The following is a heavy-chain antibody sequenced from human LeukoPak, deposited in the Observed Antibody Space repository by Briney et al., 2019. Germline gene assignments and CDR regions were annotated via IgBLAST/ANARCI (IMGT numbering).Heavy chain of an antibody. J-gene: IGHJ3*02. CDR3: ARVGVWGNYRYDAFDI. CDR1: GGSISSSSYY. D-gene: IGHD3-16*02. V-gene: IGHV4-39*07. Sequence: PSETLSLTCTVSGGSISSSSYYWGWIRQPPGKGLEWIGSIYYSGSTYYNPSHKSRLTISVDTSKNQFSLKLNSVTAADTAVYYCARVGVWGNYRYDAFDIWGQGTMVTVSS. CDR2: IYYSGST.